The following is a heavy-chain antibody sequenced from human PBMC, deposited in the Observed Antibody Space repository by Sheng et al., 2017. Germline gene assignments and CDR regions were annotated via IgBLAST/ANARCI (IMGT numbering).Heavy chain of an antibody. CDR2: IVPAFGTT. Sequence: QVQLVQSGAEAKKPGSSVKVSCKASGGAFGTYAIGWVRQAPTQGLEWMGGIVPAFGTTKYAQKFQGRVTITADASTNIAYMELRSLKSEDTAVYFCARIFGNSASVTYYYGMDVLGQGTT. J-gene: IGHJ6*02. D-gene: IGHD3-10*01. CDR3: ARIFGNSASVTYYYGMDV. V-gene: IGHV1-69*01. CDR1: GGAFGTYA.